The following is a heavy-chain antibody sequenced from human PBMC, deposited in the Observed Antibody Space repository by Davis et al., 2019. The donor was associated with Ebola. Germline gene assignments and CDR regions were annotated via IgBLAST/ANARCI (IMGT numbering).Heavy chain of an antibody. V-gene: IGHV3-53*04. D-gene: IGHD3-10*01. J-gene: IGHJ4*02. Sequence: GESLKISCAASGFTVSSNYMSWVRQAPGKGLEWVSVIYSGGSTYYADSVKGRFTISRHNSKNTLYLQMNSLRAEDTAVYYCAKGDQLWFGAPNDWGQGTLVTVSS. CDR1: GFTVSSNY. CDR3: AKGDQLWFGAPND. CDR2: IYSGGST.